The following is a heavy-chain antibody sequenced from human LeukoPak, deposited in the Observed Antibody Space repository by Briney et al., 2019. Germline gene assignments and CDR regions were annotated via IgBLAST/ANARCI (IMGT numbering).Heavy chain of an antibody. CDR1: GFSFSTYA. D-gene: IGHD3-16*02. CDR2: VSGDGGIT. CDR3: SRASMFRGPIVSPPGDY. Sequence: GGSLRLSRAASGFSFSTYAMSWFRQAPGEGLEWVSAVSGDGGITYYADSVKGRFTISRDNSKNTLYLQMDSLRAEDTAVYYCSRASMFRGPIVSPPGDYWGQGPLVTVSS. J-gene: IGHJ4*02. V-gene: IGHV3-23*01.